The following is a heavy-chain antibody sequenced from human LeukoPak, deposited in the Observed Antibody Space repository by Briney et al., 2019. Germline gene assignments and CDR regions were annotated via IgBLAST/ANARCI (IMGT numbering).Heavy chain of an antibody. CDR2: ISGSTSYI. V-gene: IGHV3-21*01. CDR3: ARDRSSDWHFDF. CDR1: GFTFSHYN. D-gene: IGHD6-19*01. Sequence: GGSLRLSCAASGFTFSHYNTNWVRQAPGKGLEWVSSISGSTSYIYYADSAKGRFTISRDNAKNSLFLQMNSLRAEDTAVYYCARDRSSDWHFDFWGPGTPVTVSS. J-gene: IGHJ4*02.